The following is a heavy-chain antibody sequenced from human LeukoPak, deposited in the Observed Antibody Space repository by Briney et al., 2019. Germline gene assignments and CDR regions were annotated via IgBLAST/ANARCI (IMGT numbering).Heavy chain of an antibody. CDR2: IKQDGSEK. Sequence: GGSLRLSCAASGFTFSSYWMSWVRPAPGKGLEWVANIKQDGSEKYYVDSVKGPFTISRDNAKNSLYLQMNSLRAEDTAVYYCARGLRNYYDSSGLDAFDIWAQGTMVTVSS. V-gene: IGHV3-7*01. CDR3: ARGLRNYYDSSGLDAFDI. J-gene: IGHJ3*02. D-gene: IGHD3-22*01. CDR1: GFTFSSYW.